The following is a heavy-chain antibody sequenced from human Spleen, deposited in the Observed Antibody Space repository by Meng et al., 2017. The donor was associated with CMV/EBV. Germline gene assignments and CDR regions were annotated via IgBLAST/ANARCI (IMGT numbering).Heavy chain of an antibody. CDR3: ARDRGDLVVPAAIGGMDV. V-gene: IGHV3-30-3*01. CDR2: ISYDGANK. Sequence: GESLKISCAASGFTFYTYAIHWVRQAPGKGLEWVAVISYDGANKYYADSVKGRFTISRDNSWNTLYLQMNSLRPEDTAIYYCARDRGDLVVPAAIGGMDVWGQGTTVTVSS. D-gene: IGHD2-2*01. J-gene: IGHJ6*02. CDR1: GFTFYTYA.